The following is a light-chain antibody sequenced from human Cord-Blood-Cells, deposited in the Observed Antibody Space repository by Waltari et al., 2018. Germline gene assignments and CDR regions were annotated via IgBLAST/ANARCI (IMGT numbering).Light chain of an antibody. CDR2: DVS. Sequence: QSALTQPASVSGSPGQSITIPCTGTSSDVGGYNYVFWYHQHPGKAPKLMIYDVSNRPSGVSNRFSGSKSGNTASLTISGLQAEDEADYYCSSYTSSSTYVFGTGTKVTVL. CDR3: SSYTSSSTYV. J-gene: IGLJ1*01. CDR1: SSDVGGYNY. V-gene: IGLV2-14*01.